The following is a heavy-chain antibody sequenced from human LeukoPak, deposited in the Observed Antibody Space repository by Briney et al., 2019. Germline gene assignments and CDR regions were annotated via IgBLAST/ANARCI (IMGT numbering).Heavy chain of an antibody. J-gene: IGHJ6*03. V-gene: IGHV1-69*06. CDR3: ARGLRSVLRFLEWLLPYYYYMDV. CDR2: IIPIFATA. Sequence: ASVKVSCKASGYMFNIYGIRWVRQAPGQGLEWMGGIIPIFATANYAQKFQGRVTITADKSTSTAYMELSSLRSEDTAVYYCARGLRSVLRFLEWLLPYYYYMDVWGKGTTVTVSS. D-gene: IGHD3-3*01. CDR1: GYMFNIYG.